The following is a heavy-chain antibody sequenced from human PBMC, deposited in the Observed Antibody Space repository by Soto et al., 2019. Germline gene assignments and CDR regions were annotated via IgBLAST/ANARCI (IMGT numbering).Heavy chain of an antibody. CDR3: ARGGGIVVGTYYFDY. CDR2: IYYSGST. CDR1: GGSISSYY. D-gene: IGHD2-15*01. J-gene: IGHJ4*02. V-gene: IGHV4-59*01. Sequence: ASETLSLTCTVSGGSISSYYWSWIRQPPGKGLEWIGYIYYSGSTNYNPSLKSRVTISVDTSKNQFSLKLSSVTAADTAVYYCARGGGIVVGTYYFDYWGQGTLVTVSS.